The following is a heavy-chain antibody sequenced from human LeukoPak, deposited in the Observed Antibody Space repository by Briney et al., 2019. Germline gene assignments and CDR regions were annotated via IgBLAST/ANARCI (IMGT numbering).Heavy chain of an antibody. Sequence: SETLSLTCTVSGCSISSGSYYWSWIRQPAGKGLELIGRSYTSGSTNYNPSLKSRVTISVDTSKNQFSLKLSSVTAADTAVYYCARDLYDILTGYYYYMDVWGKGTTVTVSS. CDR3: ARDLYDILTGYYYYMDV. J-gene: IGHJ6*03. CDR2: SYTSGST. CDR1: GCSISSGSYY. D-gene: IGHD3-9*01. V-gene: IGHV4-61*02.